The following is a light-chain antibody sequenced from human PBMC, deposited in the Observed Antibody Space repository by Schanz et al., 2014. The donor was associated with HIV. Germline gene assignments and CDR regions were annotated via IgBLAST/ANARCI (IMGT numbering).Light chain of an antibody. J-gene: IGKJ4*01. CDR2: ATS. V-gene: IGKV3-20*01. CDR3: QQYYTAPVT. Sequence: EIVLTQSPGSLSLSPGGRATLSCGASQRLSSSYLAWYQQKRDQPPRLVIYATSTRAAGIPDRFSGTGSGTDFTLTISSLQSEDVAVYYCQQYYTAPVTFGGGTKVEIK. CDR1: QRLSSSY.